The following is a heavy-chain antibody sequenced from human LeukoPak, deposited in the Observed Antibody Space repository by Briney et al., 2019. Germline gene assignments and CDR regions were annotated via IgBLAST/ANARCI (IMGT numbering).Heavy chain of an antibody. CDR2: ISSSGSTI. D-gene: IGHD3-10*02. CDR3: AELCITMSGGV. V-gene: IGHV3-48*03. CDR1: GFTFSSYE. J-gene: IGHJ6*04. Sequence: GGSLRLSCAASGFTFSSYEMNWVRQAPGKGLEWVSYISSSGSTIYYADSVKGRFTISRDNAKNSLYLQMNSLRAEDTAVYYCAELCITMSGGVWGKGTTVTISS.